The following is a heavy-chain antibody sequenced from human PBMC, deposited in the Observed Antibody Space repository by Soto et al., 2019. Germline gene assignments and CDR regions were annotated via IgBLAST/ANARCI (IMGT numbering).Heavy chain of an antibody. CDR1: GGFISSSTYY. V-gene: IGHV4-39*02. CDR2: IYYSGST. J-gene: IGHJ6*03. Sequence: SETLYLNCTVAGGFISSSTYYLGWIRQPPRKGLGWIGSIYYSGSTYYNPSLKSRVTISVDTSKNQFSLKLSSVTAADTAVYYCARETSAAAAIGAYYYYYYMDVWGKGTTVT. CDR3: ARETSAAAAIGAYYYYYYMDV. D-gene: IGHD6-13*01.